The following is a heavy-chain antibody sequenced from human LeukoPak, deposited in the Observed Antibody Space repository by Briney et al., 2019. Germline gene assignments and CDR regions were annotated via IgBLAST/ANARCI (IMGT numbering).Heavy chain of an antibody. CDR2: TYYRSKWYN. CDR3: ARASRQTGYCSSTSCSNFDY. CDR1: GDSVFSNSAA. Sequence: SQTLSLTCAISGDSVFSNSAAWNWIRQSPSRGLEWLGRTYYRSKWYNDYAVSVKSRITINPDTSKNQFSLQLNSVTPEDTAVYYCARASRQTGYCSSTSCSNFDYWGQGTLVTVSS. J-gene: IGHJ4*02. D-gene: IGHD2-2*01. V-gene: IGHV6-1*01.